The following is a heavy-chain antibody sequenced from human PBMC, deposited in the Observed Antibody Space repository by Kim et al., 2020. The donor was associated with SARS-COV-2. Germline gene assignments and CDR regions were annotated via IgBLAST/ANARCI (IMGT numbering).Heavy chain of an antibody. J-gene: IGHJ4*02. CDR1: GFTFSSYA. CDR2: ISGSGGST. D-gene: IGHD3-22*01. CDR3: AKGAGWLPPKGGNFDY. V-gene: IGHV3-23*01. Sequence: GGSLRLSCAASGFTFSSYAMSWVRQAPGKGLEWVSAISGSGGSTYYADSVKGRFTISRDNSKNTLYLQMNSLRAEDTAVYYCAKGAGWLPPKGGNFDYWGQGTLVTVSS.